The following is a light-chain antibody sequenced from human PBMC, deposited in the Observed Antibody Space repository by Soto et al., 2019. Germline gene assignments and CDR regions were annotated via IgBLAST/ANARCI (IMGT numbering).Light chain of an antibody. Sequence: IQLTQSPSSLSASVGDRVTIACRASQGIDSFLAWYQQKPGTTPKLLIYAASALQTGVPSRFSGSGSGTDFTLTISSLQPEDFATYYCQQLHSYPSTFGGGTKV. CDR3: QQLHSYPST. J-gene: IGKJ4*01. CDR1: QGIDSF. CDR2: AAS. V-gene: IGKV1-9*01.